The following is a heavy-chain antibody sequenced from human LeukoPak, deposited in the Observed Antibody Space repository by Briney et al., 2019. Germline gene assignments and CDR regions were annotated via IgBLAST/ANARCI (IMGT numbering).Heavy chain of an antibody. J-gene: IGHJ6*03. CDR2: ISSSGSTI. Sequence: GGSLRLSCAASGFSISSYEMNWVRQAPGKGLECVSHISSSGSTIWYAYSVKGRFTISRDNAKNSLYLQMNSLRAEDTAVYYCARVELALYYYYMDVWGKGTTVTVSS. CDR1: GFSISSYE. CDR3: ARVELALYYYYMDV. D-gene: IGHD1-7*01. V-gene: IGHV3-48*03.